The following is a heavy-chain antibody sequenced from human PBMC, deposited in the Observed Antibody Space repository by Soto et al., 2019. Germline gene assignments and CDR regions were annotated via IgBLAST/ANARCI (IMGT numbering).Heavy chain of an antibody. V-gene: IGHV4-39*01. J-gene: IGHJ1*01. CDR1: GGSISSSSYY. CDR3: ARTPITVTPLYDFQH. D-gene: IGHD3-22*01. CDR2: IYYSGST. Sequence: PSATLTLTCTVSGGSISSSSYYSGWIRQPPGKGLEWIGSIYYSGSTYYNPSLKSRVTISVDTSKNQFSLKLSSVTAADTAVYYCARTPITVTPLYDFQHWGQGTLVTVSS.